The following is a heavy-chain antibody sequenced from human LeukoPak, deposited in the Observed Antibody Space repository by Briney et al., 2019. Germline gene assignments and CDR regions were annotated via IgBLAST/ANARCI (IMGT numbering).Heavy chain of an antibody. CDR3: ARGRSLGYGDYYYYGMDV. D-gene: IGHD4-17*01. J-gene: IGHJ6*02. V-gene: IGHV4-34*01. CDR2: INHSGST. CDR1: GGSFSGYY. Sequence: SETLSLTCAVYGGSFSGYYWSWIRQPPGKGLEWIGEINHSGSTNYNPSLKSRVTISVDTSKNQFSLKLSSVTAADTAVYYCARGRSLGYGDYYYYGMDVWGQGTLVTVSS.